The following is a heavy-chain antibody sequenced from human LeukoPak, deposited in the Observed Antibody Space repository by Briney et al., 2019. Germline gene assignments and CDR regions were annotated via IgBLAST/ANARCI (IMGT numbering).Heavy chain of an antibody. Sequence: GGSLRLSCAASGFTFSSYGMHWVRQAPGKGLEWVAVIWYDGSNKYYADSVKGRFTISRDNSKNTLYLQMNSLRAEDTAVYYCARDSVVVAVSYYFDYWGQGTLVTVSS. CDR1: GFTFSSYG. CDR3: ARDSVVVAVSYYFDY. CDR2: IWYDGSNK. J-gene: IGHJ4*02. D-gene: IGHD2-15*01. V-gene: IGHV3-33*01.